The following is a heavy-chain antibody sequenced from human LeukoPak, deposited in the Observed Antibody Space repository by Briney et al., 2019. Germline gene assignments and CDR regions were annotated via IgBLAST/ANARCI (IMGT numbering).Heavy chain of an antibody. CDR3: AREITMVRGDNWFDP. CDR2: INPNSGGT. V-gene: IGHV1-2*02. CDR1: GYTFTGYY. J-gene: IGHJ5*02. Sequence: ASVKVSCKASGYTFTGYYMHWVQQAPGQGLEWMGWINPNSGGTKYAQKFQGRVTMTRDTSISTAYMEMSTLRSDDTAVYYCAREITMVRGDNWFDPWGQGTLVTVSS. D-gene: IGHD3-10*01.